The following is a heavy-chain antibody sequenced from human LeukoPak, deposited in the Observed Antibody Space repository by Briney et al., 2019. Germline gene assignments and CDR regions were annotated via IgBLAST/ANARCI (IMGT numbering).Heavy chain of an antibody. D-gene: IGHD1-26*01. CDR1: GGSISSGSYY. CDR3: ARRSKTYTGTYQMPFDY. CDR2: IYTSGST. J-gene: IGHJ4*02. Sequence: SETLSLTCTVSGGSISSGSYYWSWIRQPAGKGLEWIGRIYTSGSTNYNPSLKSRVTISVDTSKNHFSLKLKSVTAADTTVYYCARRSKTYTGTYQMPFDYWGQGTLVAVSS. V-gene: IGHV4-61*02.